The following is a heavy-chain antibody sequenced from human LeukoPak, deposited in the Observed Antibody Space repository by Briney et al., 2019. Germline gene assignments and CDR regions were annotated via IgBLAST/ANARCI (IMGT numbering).Heavy chain of an antibody. Sequence: GGSLRLSCAASGFTFSSYSMNWVRQAPGKGLEWVSSISSSSTYIYYADSVKGRFTISRDNAKNSLYLQMNILRAEDTAVYYCARRVRDDSSGYLYYFDYWGQGTLVTVSS. V-gene: IGHV3-21*01. CDR2: ISSSSTYI. J-gene: IGHJ4*02. D-gene: IGHD3-22*01. CDR1: GFTFSSYS. CDR3: ARRVRDDSSGYLYYFDY.